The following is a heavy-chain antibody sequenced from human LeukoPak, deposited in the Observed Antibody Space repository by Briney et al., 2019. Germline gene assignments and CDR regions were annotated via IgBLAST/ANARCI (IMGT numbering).Heavy chain of an antibody. V-gene: IGHV1-24*01. Sequence: GASVKVSCKASGYTFTSYDINWVRQAPGKGLEWMGGFDPEDGETIYAQKFQGRVTMTEDTSTDTAYMELSSLRSEDTAVYYCATFSHDSSGYYYWYFDLWGRGTLVTVSS. J-gene: IGHJ2*01. CDR2: FDPEDGET. CDR1: GYTFTSYD. CDR3: ATFSHDSSGYYYWYFDL. D-gene: IGHD3-22*01.